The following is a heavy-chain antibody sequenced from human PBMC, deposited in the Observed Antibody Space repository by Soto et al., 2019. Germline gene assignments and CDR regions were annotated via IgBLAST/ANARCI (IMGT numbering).Heavy chain of an antibody. CDR3: EGGKSVVGAY. V-gene: IGHV1-3*01. CDR1: GYTFTSYA. D-gene: IGHD2-21*01. CDR2: INAGNGNT. J-gene: IGHJ4*02. Sequence: ASVKVSCKASGYTFTSYAMHWVRQAPGQRLEWMGWINAGNGNTKCSQKFQDRVTITRDTSASTAYMELSSLRSEDTAVYYCEGGKSVVGAYGGRGPLAPVSS.